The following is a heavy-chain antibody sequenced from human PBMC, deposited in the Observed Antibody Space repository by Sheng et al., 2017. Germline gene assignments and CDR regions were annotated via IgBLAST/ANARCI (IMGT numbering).Heavy chain of an antibody. J-gene: IGHJ4*02. V-gene: IGHV1-69*04. Sequence: QVQLVQSGAEVKKPGSSVKVSCKASGGTFSSYAISWVRQAPGQGLEWMGGIIPILDIANYAQKFQGRVTITADKSTSTTYMELSSLRSEDTAVYYCARDKEFYAGAYYFDYWGQGTLVTVSS. CDR3: ARDKEFYAGAYYFDY. CDR1: GGTFSSYA. D-gene: IGHD4-17*01. CDR2: IIPILDIA.